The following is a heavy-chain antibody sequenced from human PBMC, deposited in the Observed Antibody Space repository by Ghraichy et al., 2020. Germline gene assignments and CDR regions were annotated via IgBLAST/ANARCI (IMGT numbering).Heavy chain of an antibody. V-gene: IGHV4-39*01. J-gene: IGHJ4*02. D-gene: IGHD4-17*01. CDR1: GDSISTSYY. Sequence: SETLSLTCTVFGDSISTSYYWGWIRQPPGKGLEWIGIVYRDGTTHYSPTLKSRVAISVDTSKNQFSLKVTSVTAADTAVYFCARISDYWGYYFDYWGQGILVTVSS. CDR3: ARISDYWGYYFDY. CDR2: VYRDGTT.